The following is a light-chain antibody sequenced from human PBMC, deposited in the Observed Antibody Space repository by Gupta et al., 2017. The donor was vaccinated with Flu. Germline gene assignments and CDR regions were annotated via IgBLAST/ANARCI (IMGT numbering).Light chain of an antibody. Sequence: DIVLTQSPSTLSFSPGERAPLSYRATLTLAGNYLAWYQQKPGQAPRLLINGASTRATGIPDRFSGSGSGTDFTLTISRLEPEDVAVFYCQQDGSSPYTFGQGTKVEIK. J-gene: IGKJ2*01. CDR1: LTLAGNY. V-gene: IGKV3-20*01. CDR3: QQDGSSPYT. CDR2: GAS.